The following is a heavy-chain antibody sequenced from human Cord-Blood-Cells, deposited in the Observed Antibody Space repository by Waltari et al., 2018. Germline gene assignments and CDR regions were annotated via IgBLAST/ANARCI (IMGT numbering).Heavy chain of an antibody. D-gene: IGHD4-17*01. CDR2: ISSSGGTI. CDR1: GFTFSSYE. J-gene: IGHJ4*02. Sequence: EVQLVESGGGLVQPGGSLRLSCAASGFTFSSYEMNWVRQAPGKGLEWVSYISSSGGTIYYADSVKGRFTISRDNAKNSLYLQMNSLRAEDTAVYYCARETTVNSFDYWGQGTLVTVSS. CDR3: ARETTVNSFDY. V-gene: IGHV3-48*03.